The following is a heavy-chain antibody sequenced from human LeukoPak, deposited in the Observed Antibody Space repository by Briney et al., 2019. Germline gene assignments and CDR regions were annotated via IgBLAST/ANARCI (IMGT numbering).Heavy chain of an antibody. D-gene: IGHD5-18*01. Sequence: SETLSLTCTVSGGSVSGSSYYWGWIRQPPGKGLEWIGSIYYSGSTNYNPSLKSRVTISVDKSKNQFSLKLSSVTAADTAVYYCARESHTAMAALDYWGQGTLVTVSS. CDR3: ARESHTAMAALDY. J-gene: IGHJ4*02. CDR2: IYYSGST. V-gene: IGHV4-39*07. CDR1: GGSVSGSSYY.